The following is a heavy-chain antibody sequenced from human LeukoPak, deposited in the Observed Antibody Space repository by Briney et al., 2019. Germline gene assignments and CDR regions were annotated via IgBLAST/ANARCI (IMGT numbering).Heavy chain of an antibody. J-gene: IGHJ3*02. CDR1: GASISSSHW. CDR3: ARDSKSTADAFDI. D-gene: IGHD5/OR15-5a*01. V-gene: IGHV4-4*02. Sequence: SETLSLTCAVSGASISSSHWWSWVRQSPGKGLERIGNTYHSDYTNYNPSLKSRATISVDKSRNQLSLKVSSVTAADTAMYYCARDSKSTADAFDIWGQGTMVTVSS. CDR2: TYHSDYT.